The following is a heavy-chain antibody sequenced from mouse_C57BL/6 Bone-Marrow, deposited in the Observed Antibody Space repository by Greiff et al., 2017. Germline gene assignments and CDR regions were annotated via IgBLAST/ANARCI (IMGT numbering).Heavy chain of an antibody. Sequence: QVQLKQSGAELARPGASVKLSCKASGYTFTSYGISWVKQRTGQGLEWIGEIYPRSGNTYYTEKFKGKATLTADKSSSTAYMELRSLTSEDSAVYFCARPGSSYFYYAMDYWGQGTSVTVSS. D-gene: IGHD1-1*01. CDR1: GYTFTSYG. CDR2: IYPRSGNT. CDR3: ARPGSSYFYYAMDY. J-gene: IGHJ4*01. V-gene: IGHV1-81*01.